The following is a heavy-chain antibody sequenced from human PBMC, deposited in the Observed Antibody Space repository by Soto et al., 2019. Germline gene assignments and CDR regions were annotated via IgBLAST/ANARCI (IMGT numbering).Heavy chain of an antibody. V-gene: IGHV1-69*08. J-gene: IGHJ6*03. CDR3: ARDENYYGSGSPYCYYMDV. Sequence: QVQLVQSGAEVKKPGSSVKVSCKASGGTFSSYTISWVRQAPGQGLEWMGRIIPILGIANYAQKFQGRVTITADKSTSTAYMELSSLRSEDTAVYYCARDENYYGSGSPYCYYMDVWGKGTTVTVSS. D-gene: IGHD3-10*01. CDR1: GGTFSSYT. CDR2: IIPILGIA.